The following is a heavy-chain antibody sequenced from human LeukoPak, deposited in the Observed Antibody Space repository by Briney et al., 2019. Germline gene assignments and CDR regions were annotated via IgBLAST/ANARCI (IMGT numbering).Heavy chain of an antibody. D-gene: IGHD5-12*01. CDR3: ARDRVATIGFDY. V-gene: IGHV3-21*01. J-gene: IGHJ4*02. Sequence: GGSLRLSCAASGFTFSSYSMNWVRQAPGKGLEWVSSISSSSSYIYYADSVKGRFTISRDNAKNSLYLQMSSLRAEDTAVYYCARDRVATIGFDYWGQGTLVTVSS. CDR2: ISSSSSYI. CDR1: GFTFSSYS.